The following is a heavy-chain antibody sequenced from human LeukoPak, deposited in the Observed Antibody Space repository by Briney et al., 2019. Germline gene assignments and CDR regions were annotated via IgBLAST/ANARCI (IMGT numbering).Heavy chain of an antibody. CDR1: GGSFSGYY. CDR3: ARRGVPAAIYYFDY. J-gene: IGHJ4*02. D-gene: IGHD2-2*01. Sequence: SETLSLTCAVYGGSFSGYYWSWIRQPPGKGLEWIGEINHSGSTNYNPSLKSRVTISVDTSKNQFSLKLSSVTAADTGVYYCARRGVPAAIYYFDYWGQGTLVTVSS. CDR2: INHSGST. V-gene: IGHV4-34*01.